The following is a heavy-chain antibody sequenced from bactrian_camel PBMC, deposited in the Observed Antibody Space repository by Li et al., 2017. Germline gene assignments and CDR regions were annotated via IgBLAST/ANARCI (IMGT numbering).Heavy chain of an antibody. Sequence: DVQLVESGGGSVQAGGSLRLSCAASGYTYSGNCMGWFRQAPGKERERVAFIYTGSGSTYYADSVKGRFTLSEDSAKNTVYLQMNSLKTEDTALYYCALAGGTRATMPDVPRGQGTQVTVS. CDR1: GYTYSGNC. V-gene: IGHV3S40*01. CDR2: IYTGSGST. D-gene: IGHD4*01. J-gene: IGHJ4*01.